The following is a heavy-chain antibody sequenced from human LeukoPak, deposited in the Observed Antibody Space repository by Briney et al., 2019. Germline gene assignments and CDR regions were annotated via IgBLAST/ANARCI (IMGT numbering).Heavy chain of an antibody. V-gene: IGHV4-4*07. CDR3: ARGFHCSAGSCYLSP. CDR2: FYPSGST. D-gene: IGHD2-15*01. CDR1: GGSISSYY. Sequence: SETLSLTCTVSGGSISSYYWSWIRQPAGKGLEWIGRFYPSGSTIYNPSLKSRVTMSVDTSKNHFSLRLSSVTAADTAVYYCARGFHCSAGSCYLSPWGQGAPVTVSS. J-gene: IGHJ5*02.